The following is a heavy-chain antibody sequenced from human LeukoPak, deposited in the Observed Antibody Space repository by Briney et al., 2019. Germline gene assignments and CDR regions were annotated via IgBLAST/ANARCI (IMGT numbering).Heavy chain of an antibody. V-gene: IGHV3-23*01. Sequence: GGSLRLSCAASGFTFSSYAMSWVRQAPGKGLEWVSAISGSGGSTYYADSVKGRFTISRDNSKNTLYLQMNSLRAEDTAVYYCAKDLFHDFWSGYAADYWGQGTLVTVSS. J-gene: IGHJ4*02. D-gene: IGHD3-3*01. CDR1: GFTFSSYA. CDR3: AKDLFHDFWSGYAADY. CDR2: ISGSGGST.